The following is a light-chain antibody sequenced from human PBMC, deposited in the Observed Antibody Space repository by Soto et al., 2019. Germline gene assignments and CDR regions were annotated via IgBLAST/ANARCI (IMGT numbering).Light chain of an antibody. Sequence: QSVLTQPPSVYGAPGQRVTISCTGSSSNIGAGYDVHWYQQLPGTASKLLIYGNSNRPSGVPDRFSGSKSGTSASLAITGLQAEDEADYYCQSYDSSLSGYVFGTGTKVTVL. CDR1: SSNIGAGYD. CDR2: GNS. J-gene: IGLJ1*01. V-gene: IGLV1-40*01. CDR3: QSYDSSLSGYV.